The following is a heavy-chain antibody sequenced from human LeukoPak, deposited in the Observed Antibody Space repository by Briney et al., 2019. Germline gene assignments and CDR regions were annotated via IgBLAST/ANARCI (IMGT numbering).Heavy chain of an antibody. CDR2: IIPIFSTT. CDR1: GGTFSIYA. V-gene: IGHV1-69*13. D-gene: IGHD4-23*01. Sequence: SVTVSCTASGGTFSIYAISWVRQAPGQGLEWMGGIIPIFSTTNYAQKLQGRVTITADESTSTAYMELSSLRSEDTAVYYCALLATTVVTRFDYWGQGTLVTVSS. J-gene: IGHJ4*02. CDR3: ALLATTVVTRFDY.